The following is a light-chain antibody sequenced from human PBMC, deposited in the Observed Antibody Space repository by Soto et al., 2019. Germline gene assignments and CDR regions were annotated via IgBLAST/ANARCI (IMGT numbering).Light chain of an antibody. CDR1: QSVSSN. CDR2: GAS. Sequence: EIVMTQSPATLSVSPGERATLSCRASQSVSSNLAWYQQKPGQAPRLLIYGASTRATGIPARFSGSGSGTEFTLTNSSLQSEDFAVYYCQQYNNWPLFGGGTKVEIK. CDR3: QQYNNWPL. J-gene: IGKJ4*01. V-gene: IGKV3-15*01.